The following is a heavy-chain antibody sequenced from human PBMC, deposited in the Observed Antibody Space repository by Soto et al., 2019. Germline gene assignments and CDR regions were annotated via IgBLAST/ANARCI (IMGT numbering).Heavy chain of an antibody. CDR3: AGRHDYGDLYYFDY. J-gene: IGHJ4*02. CDR2: IYYSGSS. V-gene: IGHV4-59*01. Sequence: SETLSLTCNVSGDSISNYYWSWILQPPWKGLEWIGYIYYSGSSNYNPSLKSRVTISVDTSKNQFSLRLSSVTAADTAVYYCAGRHDYGDLYYFDYWGQGTLVTVSS. D-gene: IGHD4-17*01. CDR1: GDSISNYY.